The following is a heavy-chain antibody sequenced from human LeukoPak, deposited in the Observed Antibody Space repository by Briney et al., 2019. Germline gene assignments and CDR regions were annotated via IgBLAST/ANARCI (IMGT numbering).Heavy chain of an antibody. CDR1: GGSISSSSYY. Sequence: SETLSLTCTVSGGSISSSSYYWRWIRQPPGKGLGWIGSIYYSGSTYYNPSLKSRVTISVDTSKNQFSLKLSSVTAADTAVYYCARPQTAGAWFDPWGQGTLVTVSS. CDR3: ARPQTAGAWFDP. J-gene: IGHJ5*02. D-gene: IGHD6-19*01. V-gene: IGHV4-39*01. CDR2: IYYSGST.